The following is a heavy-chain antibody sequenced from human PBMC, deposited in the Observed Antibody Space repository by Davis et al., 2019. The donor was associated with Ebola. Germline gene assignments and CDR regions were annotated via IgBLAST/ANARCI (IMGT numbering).Heavy chain of an antibody. J-gene: IGHJ6*02. CDR3: ASECGSSNYYYYYGMDV. V-gene: IGHV3-74*01. D-gene: IGHD6-6*01. CDR1: GFTFSSYW. Sequence: GESLKISCAASGFTFSSYWMHWVRQAPGKGLVWVSRINSDGSSTSYADSVKGRFTISRDNAKNTLYLQMNSLRAEDTAVYYCASECGSSNYYYYYGMDVWGQGTTVTVSS. CDR2: INSDGSST.